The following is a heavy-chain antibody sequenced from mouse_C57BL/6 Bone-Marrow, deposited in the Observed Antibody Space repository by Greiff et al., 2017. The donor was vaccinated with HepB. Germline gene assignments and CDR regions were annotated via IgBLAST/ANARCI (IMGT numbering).Heavy chain of an antibody. Sequence: EVHLVESGGGLVQPKGSLKLSCAASGFTFNTYAMHWVRQAPGKGLEWVARIRSKSSNYATYYADSVKDRFTISRDDSQSMLYLQMNNLKTEDTATYFCVREEDFSAPYSFDSWGPDTPLTVSS. V-gene: IGHV10-3*01. CDR3: VREEDFSAPYSFDS. CDR1: GFTFNTYA. J-gene: IGHJ2*01. CDR2: IRSKSSNYAT.